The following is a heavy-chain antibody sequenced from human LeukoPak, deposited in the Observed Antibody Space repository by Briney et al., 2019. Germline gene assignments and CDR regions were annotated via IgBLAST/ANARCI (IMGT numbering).Heavy chain of an antibody. CDR1: GFTFSAYG. V-gene: IGHV3-53*01. D-gene: IGHD5-24*01. CDR2: FYVGGAT. J-gene: IGHJ4*02. Sequence: GGSLRLSCAASGFTFSAYGMHWVRQAPGKGLEWVSVFYVGGATYYADTVKGRFTISRDNSENTLYLQMKSLRAEDTAVYYCARGDGYNFFDYWGQGTLVTVSS. CDR3: ARGDGYNFFDY.